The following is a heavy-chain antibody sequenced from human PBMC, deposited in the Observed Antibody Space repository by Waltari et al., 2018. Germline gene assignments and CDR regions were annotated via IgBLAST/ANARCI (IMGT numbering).Heavy chain of an antibody. CDR3: AREGYDLYSVGMDV. Sequence: QVQLVESGGGVVQPGRSLRLSCAASGFTLSSFAVHWVRQAPGKELCWVVVISNDGTNEDYVESVKGRFTISRDNVKNMVYMQMNSLRREDTALYYCAREGYDLYSVGMDVWGQGTTVTVSS. CDR1: GFTLSSFA. CDR2: ISNDGTNE. J-gene: IGHJ6*02. D-gene: IGHD2-21*02. V-gene: IGHV3-30-3*01.